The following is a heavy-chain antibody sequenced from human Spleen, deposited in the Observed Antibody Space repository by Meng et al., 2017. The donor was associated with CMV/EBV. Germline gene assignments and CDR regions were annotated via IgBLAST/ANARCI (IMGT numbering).Heavy chain of an antibody. CDR1: GYTFTSYG. D-gene: IGHD3-3*01. Sequence: ASVKVSCKASGYTFTSYGISWVRQAPGQGLEWMGWMNPNSGNTGYAQKFQGRVTMTRNTSISTAYMELSSLRSEDTAVYYCARTLSNGGYYDFWSGYYDGNYYYGMDVWGQGTTVTVSS. CDR2: MNPNSGNT. CDR3: ARTLSNGGYYDFWSGYYDGNYYYGMDV. V-gene: IGHV1-8*02. J-gene: IGHJ6*02.